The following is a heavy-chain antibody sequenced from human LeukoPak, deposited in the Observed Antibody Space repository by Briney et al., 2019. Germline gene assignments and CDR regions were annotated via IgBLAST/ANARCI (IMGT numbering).Heavy chain of an antibody. CDR1: GGTFSSYA. CDR2: IIPIFGTA. V-gene: IGHV1-69*05. D-gene: IGHD3-22*01. Sequence: GASVKVSCKASGGTFSSYAISWVRQAPGQGLEWMGGIIPIFGTANYAQKFQGRVTITTDESTSTAYMELSSPRSEDTAVYYCAREEALYDSSGYSNWFDPWGQGTLVTVSS. CDR3: AREEALYDSSGYSNWFDP. J-gene: IGHJ5*02.